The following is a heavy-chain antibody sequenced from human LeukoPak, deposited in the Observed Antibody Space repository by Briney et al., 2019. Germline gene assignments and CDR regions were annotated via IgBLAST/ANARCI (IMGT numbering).Heavy chain of an antibody. CDR3: AKYRGITMIVVVINY. D-gene: IGHD3-22*01. Sequence: GGSLRLSCAASGFTVSSNYMSWVRQAPGKGLEWVSVIYSGGSTYYADSVKGRFTISRDNSKNTLYLQMNSLRAEDTAVYYCAKYRGITMIVVVINYWGQGTLVTVSS. CDR2: IYSGGST. V-gene: IGHV3-53*01. CDR1: GFTVSSNY. J-gene: IGHJ4*02.